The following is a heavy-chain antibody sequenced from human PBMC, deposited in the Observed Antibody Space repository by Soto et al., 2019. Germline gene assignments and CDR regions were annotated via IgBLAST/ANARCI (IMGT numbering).Heavy chain of an antibody. CDR3: ARDREAILVVVVGVLRQYYFAD. CDR2: IIPIFGTA. Sequence: QGQLVQSGAEVKKTGSSVKVSCKASGGTFSSSAISWVRQAPGQGLEWMGGIIPIFGTANYAQKFEGRVTITADKSTGAAYMVLSSLRSEDKEGYYCARDREAILVVVVGVLRQYYFADWGQGPLVTVSS. D-gene: IGHD2-15*01. J-gene: IGHJ4*02. V-gene: IGHV1-69*06. CDR1: GGTFSSSA.